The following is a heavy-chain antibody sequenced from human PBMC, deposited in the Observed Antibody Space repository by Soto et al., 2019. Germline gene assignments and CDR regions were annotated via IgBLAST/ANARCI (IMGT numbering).Heavy chain of an antibody. CDR2: IWYDGSNK. CDR1: GFTFSSYG. D-gene: IGHD6-6*01. Sequence: GGSLRLSCAASGFTFSSYGMHWVRQAPGKGLEWVAVIWYDGSNKYYADSVKGRFTISRDNSKNTLYLQMNSLRAEDTAVYYCARDRIAARAFYYYGMDVWCQGTTVTVSS. CDR3: ARDRIAARAFYYYGMDV. J-gene: IGHJ6*02. V-gene: IGHV3-33*01.